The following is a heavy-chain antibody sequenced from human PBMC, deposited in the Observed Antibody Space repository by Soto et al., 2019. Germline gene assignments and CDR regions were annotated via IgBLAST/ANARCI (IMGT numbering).Heavy chain of an antibody. CDR3: ARDWGDSSSLIFDY. CDR2: VYHTGNT. CDR1: GGSISRADSY. J-gene: IGHJ4*02. Sequence: SETLSLTCTVSGGSISRADSYWSWIRQRPGKGLEWIGYVYHTGNTNYNPSLQSRITISVDTSKSLFSLKLTSVTAADTGVYYCARDWGDSSSLIFDYWGQGTLVTVSS. D-gene: IGHD6-6*01. V-gene: IGHV4-31*03.